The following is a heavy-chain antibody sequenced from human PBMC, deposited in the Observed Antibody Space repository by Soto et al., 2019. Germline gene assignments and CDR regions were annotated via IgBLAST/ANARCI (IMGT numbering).Heavy chain of an antibody. V-gene: IGHV1-69*13. J-gene: IGHJ4*02. CDR3: ASAITGTYYFDY. Sequence: SVKVSCKASGGTFSSYAISWVRQAPGQGLEWMGGIIPIFGTANYAQKFQGRVTITAXGXXSXXXMXLXXLRXAXTAVYYCASAITGTYYFDYWGQGTLDTVSS. D-gene: IGHD1-20*01. CDR2: IIPIFGTA. CDR1: GGTFSSYA.